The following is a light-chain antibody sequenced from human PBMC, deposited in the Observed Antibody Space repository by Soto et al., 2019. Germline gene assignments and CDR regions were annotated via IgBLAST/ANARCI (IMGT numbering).Light chain of an antibody. J-gene: IGKJ1*01. V-gene: IGKV2-28*01. Sequence: DIVMTQSPLSLPVTPGEPASISCRSSQSLLHSNGYKYLDWYLQKPGQSPQLLIYLGSLRASGVPDRFSGSGSGTDFTLKISRVEAEDVGVYYCMQSLQTPSTFGQGTKV. CDR3: MQSLQTPST. CDR2: LGS. CDR1: QSLLHSNGYKY.